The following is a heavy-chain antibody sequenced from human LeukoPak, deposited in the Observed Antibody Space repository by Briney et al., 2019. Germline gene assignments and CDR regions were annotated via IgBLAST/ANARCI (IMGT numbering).Heavy chain of an antibody. V-gene: IGHV4-30-4*01. D-gene: IGHD3-10*01. J-gene: IGHJ3*02. CDR1: GGSISSGDYY. Sequence: SETLSLTRTVSGGSISSGDYYWSWIRQPPGKGLEWIGYIYYSGSTYYNPSLKSRVTISVDTSKNQFSLKLNSVTAADTAVYYCARGERVHAFDIWGQGTMVTVSS. CDR3: ARGERVHAFDI. CDR2: IYYSGST.